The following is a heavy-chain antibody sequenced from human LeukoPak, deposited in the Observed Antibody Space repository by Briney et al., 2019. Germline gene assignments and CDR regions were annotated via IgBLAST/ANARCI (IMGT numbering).Heavy chain of an antibody. D-gene: IGHD3-10*01. Sequence: GGSLRLSCAASGFTFSSCGMSWVRQAPGKGLEWVSAISGSGGNTYYADSVKGRFTISRDDSKNTLFLQMNSLGAGDTAVYYCAKVRFGSGGGRGLDVWGQGTTVTVSS. J-gene: IGHJ6*02. CDR2: ISGSGGNT. CDR3: AKVRFGSGGGRGLDV. CDR1: GFTFSSCG. V-gene: IGHV3-23*01.